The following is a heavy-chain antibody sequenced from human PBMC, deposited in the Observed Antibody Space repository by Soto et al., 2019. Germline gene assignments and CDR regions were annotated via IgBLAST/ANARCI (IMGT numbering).Heavy chain of an antibody. CDR3: AREGGYDSPHGC. D-gene: IGHD5-12*01. J-gene: IGHJ4*02. CDR1: GGFISNGDYH. CDR2: TYPSGST. V-gene: IGHV4-30-4*01. Sequence: SETLSLTCTVSGGFISNGDYHWSWIRQPPGKGLEWIGYTYPSGSTYYNASLRSRVTISIDASKNQFSLKLNSVTAADTAVYYCAREGGYDSPHGCWGQGTLVTVS.